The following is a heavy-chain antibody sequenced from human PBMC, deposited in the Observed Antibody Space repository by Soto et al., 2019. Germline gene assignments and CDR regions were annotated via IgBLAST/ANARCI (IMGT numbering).Heavy chain of an antibody. Sequence: QVQLVESGGGVVQPGRSLRLSCAASGFTFSSYAMHWVRQAPGKGLEWVAVISYDGSNKYYADSVKGRFTISRDNSKNTLYLQMNSLRAEDTAVYYCAGEYHQQQLVWNYFDYWGQGTLVTVSS. CDR3: AGEYHQQQLVWNYFDY. J-gene: IGHJ4*01. CDR1: GFTFSSYA. D-gene: IGHD6-13*01. CDR2: ISYDGSNK. V-gene: IGHV3-30-3*01.